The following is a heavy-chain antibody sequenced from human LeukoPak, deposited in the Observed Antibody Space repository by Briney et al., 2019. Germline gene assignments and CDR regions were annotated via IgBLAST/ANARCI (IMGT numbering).Heavy chain of an antibody. CDR1: GYTFTSYY. Sequence: ASVTVSCTASGYTFTSYYMHWVRQAPGQGLEWMGIINPSGGSTSYAQKFQGRVTMTRDTSTSTVYMELSSLRSEDTAVYYCARDCGSGSYYSPDNWFDPWGQGTLVTVSS. D-gene: IGHD3-10*01. V-gene: IGHV1-46*01. CDR2: INPSGGST. J-gene: IGHJ5*02. CDR3: ARDCGSGSYYSPDNWFDP.